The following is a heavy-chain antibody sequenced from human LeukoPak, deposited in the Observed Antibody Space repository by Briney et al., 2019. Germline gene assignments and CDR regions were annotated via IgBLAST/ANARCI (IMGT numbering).Heavy chain of an antibody. D-gene: IGHD1-1*01. CDR2: ISYSGST. Sequence: SETLSLTCTVSGGSISSYYWSWIRQPPGRGLEWMGHISYSGSTNFNPSLKSRVTISVDTSKNQFSLKLSSVTAADTAVYYCAREGTAGTNLNWFDPWGQGTLVNVSS. J-gene: IGHJ5*02. CDR3: AREGTAGTNLNWFDP. V-gene: IGHV4-59*01. CDR1: GGSISSYY.